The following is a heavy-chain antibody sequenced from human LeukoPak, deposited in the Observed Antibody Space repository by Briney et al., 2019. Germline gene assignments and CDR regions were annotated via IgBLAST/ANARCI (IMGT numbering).Heavy chain of an antibody. CDR2: ISSRGDDT. V-gene: IGHV3-23*01. D-gene: IGHD3-16*02. J-gene: IGHJ6*02. CDR3: ARDDDYVWGSYRLYYYGMDV. Sequence: GGSLRLSCTASGFTFSTLAMSWVRQAPGKGLEWVSSISSRGDDTSYADSVKGRFTISRDNSKNTLYLQMNSLRAEDTAVYYCARDDDYVWGSYRLYYYGMDVWGQGTTVTVSS. CDR1: GFTFSTLA.